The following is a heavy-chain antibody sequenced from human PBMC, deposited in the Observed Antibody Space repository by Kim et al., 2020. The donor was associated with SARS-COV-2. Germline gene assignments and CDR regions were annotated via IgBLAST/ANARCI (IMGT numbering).Heavy chain of an antibody. V-gene: IGHV3-74*01. Sequence: GGSLRLSCVVSGFTLSSHWMHWVRQVPGKGLAWVSRLSTDGSSTAYADSVKGRFSISRDNAKNTLYLQMNSLRAEDTAVYYCARGCAFDIWGQGTMVTVSS. CDR1: GFTLSSHW. CDR3: ARGCAFDI. J-gene: IGHJ3*02. CDR2: LSTDGSST.